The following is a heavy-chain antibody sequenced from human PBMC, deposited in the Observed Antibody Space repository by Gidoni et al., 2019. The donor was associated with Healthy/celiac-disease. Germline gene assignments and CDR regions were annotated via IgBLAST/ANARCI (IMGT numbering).Heavy chain of an antibody. V-gene: IGHV1-46*01. CDR3: ARGGGQYAAMAL. CDR2: INPSGGST. Sequence: QVQLVQSGAEVKKPGASVKVSCKASGYTFTSSSMHWVRQAPGQGLEWMGIINPSGGSTSYEKKFQGRVTMTRDTSTSTVYMELSSLRSEDTAVYYCARGGGQYAAMALWGQGTLVTVSS. J-gene: IGHJ4*02. D-gene: IGHD5-18*01. CDR1: GYTFTSSS.